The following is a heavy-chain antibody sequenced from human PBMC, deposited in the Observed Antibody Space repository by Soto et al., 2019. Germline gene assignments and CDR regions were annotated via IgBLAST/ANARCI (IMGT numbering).Heavy chain of an antibody. Sequence: SCAASGFTFSDYYMSWIRQAPGKGLEWVSYISSSSSYTNYADSVKGRFTISRDNAKNSLYLQMNSLRAEDTAVYYCARHFKYYDPPLAFDIWDQGTMVTVSS. CDR2: ISSSSSYT. V-gene: IGHV3-11*06. J-gene: IGHJ3*02. CDR1: GFTFSDYY. D-gene: IGHD3-3*01. CDR3: ARHFKYYDPPLAFDI.